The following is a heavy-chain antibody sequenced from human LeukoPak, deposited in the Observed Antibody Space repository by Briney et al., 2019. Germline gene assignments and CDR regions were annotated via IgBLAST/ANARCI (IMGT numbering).Heavy chain of an antibody. CDR2: IYYSGST. CDR3: ARGLTARIYGMDV. Sequence: PSETLSLTCTVSGGSISSYYWSWIRQPPGKGLEWIGYIYYSGSTNYNPSLKSRVTISVDTSENQFSLKLSSVTAADTAVYYCARGLTARIYGMDVWGQGTTVTVSS. D-gene: IGHD6-6*01. CDR1: GGSISSYY. V-gene: IGHV4-59*01. J-gene: IGHJ6*02.